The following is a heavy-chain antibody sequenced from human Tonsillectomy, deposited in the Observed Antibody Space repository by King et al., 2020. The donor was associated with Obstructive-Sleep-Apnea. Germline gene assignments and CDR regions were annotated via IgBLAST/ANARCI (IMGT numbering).Heavy chain of an antibody. CDR1: GFSLSNARMG. CDR2: IFSNDEK. D-gene: IGHD2-15*01. CDR3: ARGTLLDIVVVVAATGGAFDI. Sequence: VTLKESGPVLVKPTETLTLTCTVSGFSLSNARMGVSWIRQPPGKALEWLAHIFSNDEKSYSTSLKSRLTISKDTSKSQVVLTMPNLDPVDTATYYCARGTLLDIVVVVAATGGAFDIWGQGTMVTVSS. V-gene: IGHV2-26*01. J-gene: IGHJ3*02.